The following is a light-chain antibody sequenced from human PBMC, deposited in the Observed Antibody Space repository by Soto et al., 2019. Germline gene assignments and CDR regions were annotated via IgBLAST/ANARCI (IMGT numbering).Light chain of an antibody. CDR2: ANN. Sequence: QLVLTQPPSVSGAPGQRVTISCTGSSSNIGAGYDVHWYQQFPGTAPKLLIYANNNRPSGVPGRFSGSKSGTSASLAITGLQAEDEADYYCQSYDSSLSGYVFGPGTKLTVL. J-gene: IGLJ1*01. CDR3: QSYDSSLSGYV. V-gene: IGLV1-40*01. CDR1: SSNIGAGYD.